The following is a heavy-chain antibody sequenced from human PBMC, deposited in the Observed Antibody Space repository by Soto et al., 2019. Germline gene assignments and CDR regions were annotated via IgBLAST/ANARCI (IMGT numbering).Heavy chain of an antibody. CDR1: CFAFSKYG. D-gene: IGHD3-10*01. V-gene: IGHV3-33*07. J-gene: IGHJ4*02. Sequence: GGSLRLSCAASCFAFSKYGMYWVRQAPGKGLEWVAVIWYDGSIKYYADSVKGRLTISRDNSKNTLYLQMSSLRVEDTGVYYCARDMGFSDYWGQGTQVTVSS. CDR3: ARDMGFSDY. CDR2: IWYDGSIK.